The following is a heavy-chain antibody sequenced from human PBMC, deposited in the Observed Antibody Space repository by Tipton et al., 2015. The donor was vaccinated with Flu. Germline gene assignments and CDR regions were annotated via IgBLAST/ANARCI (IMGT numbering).Heavy chain of an antibody. CDR2: IYYSGST. Sequence: TLSLTCTVSGGSISSGDYYWSWIRQPPGKGLEWIGYIYYSGSTYYNPSLKSRVTISVDTSKNQFSLKLSSVTAADTAVYFCARHGYYDILTGYYSWFDPRGQGTLVTVSS. D-gene: IGHD3-9*01. CDR3: ARHGYYDILTGYYSWFDP. J-gene: IGHJ5*02. V-gene: IGHV4-30-4*01. CDR1: GGSISSGDYY.